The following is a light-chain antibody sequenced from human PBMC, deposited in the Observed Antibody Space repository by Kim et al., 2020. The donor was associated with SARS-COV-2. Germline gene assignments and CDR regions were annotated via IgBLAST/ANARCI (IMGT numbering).Light chain of an antibody. CDR3: NSRDSNDNVV. V-gene: IGLV3-19*01. J-gene: IGLJ2*01. CDR1: SLRSYH. Sequence: VALGQTVRITCQGDSLRSYHATWYQQKPGQAPILVIYGKNNRPSGIPDRFSGSSSGNTASLTITGTQADDEADYYCNSRDSNDNVVFGGGTQLTVL. CDR2: GKN.